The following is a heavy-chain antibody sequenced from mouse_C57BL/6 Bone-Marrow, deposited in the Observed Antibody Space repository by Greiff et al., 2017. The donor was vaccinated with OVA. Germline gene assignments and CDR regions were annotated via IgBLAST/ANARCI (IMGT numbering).Heavy chain of an antibody. Sequence: VQLQQSGAELVRPGASVKLSCKASGYTFTDYYINWVKQRPGQGLEWIARIYPGSGNTYYNEKFKGKATLTAEKSSSTAYMQLSSLTSEDSAVYFCARWGYYGSYDMDYWGQGTSVTVSS. CDR2: IYPGSGNT. CDR1: GYTFTDYY. J-gene: IGHJ4*01. D-gene: IGHD1-1*01. CDR3: ARWGYYGSYDMDY. V-gene: IGHV1-76*01.